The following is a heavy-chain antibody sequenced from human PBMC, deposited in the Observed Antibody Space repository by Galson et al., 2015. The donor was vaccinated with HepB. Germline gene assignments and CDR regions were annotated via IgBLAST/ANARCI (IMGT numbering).Heavy chain of an antibody. D-gene: IGHD3-22*01. Sequence: SVKVSCKASGYTFTGYYMHWVRQAPGQGLEWMGRINPNSGGTNYAQKFQGRVTMTRDTSISTAYMELSRLRSDDTAVYYCAGAMGDYYDSSGHSSYFQHWGQGTLVTVSS. CDR1: GYTFTGYY. J-gene: IGHJ1*01. V-gene: IGHV1-2*06. CDR2: INPNSGGT. CDR3: AGAMGDYYDSSGHSSYFQH.